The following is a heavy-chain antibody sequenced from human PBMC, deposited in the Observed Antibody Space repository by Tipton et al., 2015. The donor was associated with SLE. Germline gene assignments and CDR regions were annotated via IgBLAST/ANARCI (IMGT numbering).Heavy chain of an antibody. Sequence: TLSLTCTVSGDSITNGNYYWGWIRQPPWQGLEWIGSIFYRGVTYYNPSLESRLTVSVDTSKNQFSLKLTSVTAADTAVYYCARDLRGNFDYYFDSWGQGALVTVSS. CDR2: IFYRGVT. CDR1: GDSITNGNYY. J-gene: IGHJ4*02. V-gene: IGHV4-39*07. CDR3: ARDLRGNFDYYFDS.